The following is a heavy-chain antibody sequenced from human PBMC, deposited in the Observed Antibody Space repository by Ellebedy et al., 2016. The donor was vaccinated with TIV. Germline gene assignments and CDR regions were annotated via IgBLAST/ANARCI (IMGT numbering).Heavy chain of an antibody. V-gene: IGHV3-7*01. CDR3: ARAIGAGDSK. Sequence: GGSLRLSXVASGFTFSNYWMHWVRQAPGKGLDWVANIKEDGSAIYYVDSVKGRFTISRDNAKNSLYLQMNSLRTEDTAVYYCARAIGAGDSKWGQGALVTVSS. J-gene: IGHJ4*02. CDR1: GFTFSNYW. CDR2: IKEDGSAI. D-gene: IGHD3-22*01.